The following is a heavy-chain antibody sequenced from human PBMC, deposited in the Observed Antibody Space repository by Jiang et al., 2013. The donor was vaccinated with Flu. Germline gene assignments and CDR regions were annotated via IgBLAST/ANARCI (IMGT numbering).Heavy chain of an antibody. CDR3: ARARGVGLYYFDY. Sequence: LLKPSETLSLTCTVSGGAISSYYWSWIRQPPGKGPEWIGYIYYTGSTNYNPSLKSRVIISLDTSKRQFTLNLTSVTAADTAIYYCARARGVGLYYFDYWGQGSLVTVSS. CDR1: GGAISSYY. CDR2: IYYTGST. V-gene: IGHV4-59*13. J-gene: IGHJ4*02. D-gene: IGHD3-10*01.